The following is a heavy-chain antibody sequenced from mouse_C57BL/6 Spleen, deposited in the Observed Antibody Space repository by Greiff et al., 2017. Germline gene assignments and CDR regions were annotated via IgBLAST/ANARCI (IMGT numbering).Heavy chain of an antibody. J-gene: IGHJ1*03. Sequence: VQLQQPGAELVKPGASVKLSCKASGYTFTSYWMHWVKQRPGQGLEWIGMIHPNSGSTNYNEKFKSKATLTVDKSSSTAYMQLSSLTSEDSAVYYCARWDDGYYDWYFDVWGTGTTVTVSS. D-gene: IGHD2-3*01. V-gene: IGHV1-64*01. CDR3: ARWDDGYYDWYFDV. CDR1: GYTFTSYW. CDR2: IHPNSGST.